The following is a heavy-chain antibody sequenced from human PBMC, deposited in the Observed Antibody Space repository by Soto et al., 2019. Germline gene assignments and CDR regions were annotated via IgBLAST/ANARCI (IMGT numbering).Heavy chain of an antibody. J-gene: IGHJ6*02. V-gene: IGHV1-18*01. D-gene: IGHD1-1*01. CDR1: GYTFSSYG. CDR3: ARERRDAYNLFYGMDV. Sequence: QVQLVQSGAEVKKPGASVKVSCKASGYTFSSYGISWVRQAPGQGLEWMGWISAYNDDTNYAQILKGRVTMTTDTSTSTAYMELRSLRSDDTAVYYCARERRDAYNLFYGMDVWGQGTTVTVSS. CDR2: ISAYNDDT.